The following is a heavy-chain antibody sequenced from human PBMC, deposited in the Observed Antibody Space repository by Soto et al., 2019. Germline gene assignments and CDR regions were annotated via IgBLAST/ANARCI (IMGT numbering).Heavy chain of an antibody. CDR3: TRREELLWFGENGMDV. CDR2: IRSKANSYAT. V-gene: IGHV3-73*01. D-gene: IGHD3-10*01. Sequence: EVQLVESGGGLVQPGGSLKLSCAASGFTFSGSAMHWVRQASGKGLEWVGRIRSKANSYATAYAASVKGRFTISRDDSKTXAYLQMNSLKTEDTAVYYCTRREELLWFGENGMDVWGQGTTVTVSS. J-gene: IGHJ6*02. CDR1: GFTFSGSA.